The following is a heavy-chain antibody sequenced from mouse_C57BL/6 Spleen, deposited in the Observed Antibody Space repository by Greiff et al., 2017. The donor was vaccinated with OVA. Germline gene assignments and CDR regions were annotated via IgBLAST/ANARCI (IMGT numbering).Heavy chain of an antibody. CDR1: GYTFTDYN. V-gene: IGHV1-18*01. Sequence: VQLKESGPELVKPGASVKIPCKASGYTFTDYNMDWVKQSHGKSLERIGDINPNNGGTIYNQKFKGEATLTVDKSSSTAYMELRSLTSEDTAVYYCARYGYFDVWGTGTTVTVSS. J-gene: IGHJ1*03. CDR3: ARYGYFDV. CDR2: INPNNGGT.